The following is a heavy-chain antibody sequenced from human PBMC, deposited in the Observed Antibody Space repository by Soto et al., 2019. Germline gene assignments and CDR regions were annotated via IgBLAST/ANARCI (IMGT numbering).Heavy chain of an antibody. V-gene: IGHV3-30*18. CDR1: GFTFSSYG. D-gene: IGHD2-2*01. J-gene: IGHJ4*02. CDR2: ISYDGSNK. CDR3: AKDLSS. Sequence: QVQLVESGGGVVQPGRSLRLSCAASGFTFSSYGMHWVRQAPGKGLEWVAVISYDGSNKNYADSVKGRFTISRDNSKNTLYLQMNSLRAEDTAVHYCAKDLSSWGQGTLVTVSS.